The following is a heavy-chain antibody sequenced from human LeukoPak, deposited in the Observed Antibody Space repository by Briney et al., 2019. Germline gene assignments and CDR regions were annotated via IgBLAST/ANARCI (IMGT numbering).Heavy chain of an antibody. J-gene: IGHJ4*02. V-gene: IGHV1-69*04. CDR1: GGAFSSYA. CDR3: VFYDTDYFDY. Sequence: AASVKVSCKASGGAFSSYAISWVRQAPGQGLEWMGRIIPILGIANYAQKFQGRVTITADKSTSTAYMELSSLRSEDTAVYYCVFYDTDYFDYWGQGTLDTVSS. D-gene: IGHD5/OR15-5a*01. CDR2: IIPILGIA.